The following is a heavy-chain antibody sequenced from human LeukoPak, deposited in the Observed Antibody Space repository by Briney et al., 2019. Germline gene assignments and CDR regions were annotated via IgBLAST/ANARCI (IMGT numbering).Heavy chain of an antibody. D-gene: IGHD4-17*01. CDR2: IIPIFGTA. Sequence: SVKVSCKASGGTFSSYAISWVRQAPGQGPEWMGGIIPIFGTANYAQKFQGRVTITADESTSTAYMELSSLRSEDTAVYYCARDWRTVTASFDYWGQGTLVTVSS. J-gene: IGHJ4*02. V-gene: IGHV1-69*13. CDR1: GGTFSSYA. CDR3: ARDWRTVTASFDY.